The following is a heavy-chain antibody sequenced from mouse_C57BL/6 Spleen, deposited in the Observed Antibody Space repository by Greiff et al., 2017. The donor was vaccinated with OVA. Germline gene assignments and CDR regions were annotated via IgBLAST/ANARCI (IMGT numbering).Heavy chain of an antibody. CDR3: ARSDYYGSSLYYAMDY. Sequence: QVHVKQSGAELVRPGTSVKVSCKASGYAFTNYLIEWVKQRPGQGLEWIGVINPGSGGTNYNEKFKGKATLTADKSSSTAYMQLSSLTSEDSAVYFCARSDYYGSSLYYAMDYWGQGTSVTVSS. V-gene: IGHV1-54*01. CDR1: GYAFTNYL. CDR2: INPGSGGT. J-gene: IGHJ4*01. D-gene: IGHD1-1*01.